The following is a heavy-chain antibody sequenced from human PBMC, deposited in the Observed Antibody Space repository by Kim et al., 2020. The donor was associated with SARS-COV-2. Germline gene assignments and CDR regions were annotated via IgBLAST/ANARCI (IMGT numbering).Heavy chain of an antibody. CDR3: ARSMVRGVPYFQH. J-gene: IGHJ1*01. Sequence: GGSLRLSCAASGFTVSSNYMSWVRQAPGKGLEWVSVIYSGGRTYYGDSVKGRFTISRDNSKNTLYLQMNSLRAEDTAVYYCARSMVRGVPYFQHWGQGTLVTVSS. CDR1: GFTVSSNY. CDR2: IYSGGRT. D-gene: IGHD3-10*01. V-gene: IGHV3-66*01.